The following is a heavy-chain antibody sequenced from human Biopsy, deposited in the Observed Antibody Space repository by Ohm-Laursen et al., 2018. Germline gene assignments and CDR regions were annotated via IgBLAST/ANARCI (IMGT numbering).Heavy chain of an antibody. J-gene: IGHJ5*01. V-gene: IGHV3-21*06. D-gene: IGHD3-16*01. CDR2: ISAGSSYI. Sequence: SLRLSCAASGVTLSGYAMNWVRQAPGKGLEWVSSISAGSSYIHYADSVKGRFTVSRDNAKNSLYLQMNSLRAADTAIYYCATELLPPGVGGPWLDSWGQGTPVTVSS. CDR1: GVTLSGYA. CDR3: ATELLPPGVGGPWLDS.